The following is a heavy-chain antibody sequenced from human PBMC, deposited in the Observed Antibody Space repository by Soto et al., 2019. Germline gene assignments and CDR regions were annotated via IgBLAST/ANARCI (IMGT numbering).Heavy chain of an antibody. Sequence: ASVKVSCKASGYTFTSYAMHWVRQAPGQRLEWMGWINAGNGNTKYSQKFQGRVTITRDTSASTAYMELSSLRSEDTAVYYCARVKWELDGFFDYWGQGTLVTVSS. CDR1: GYTFTSYA. J-gene: IGHJ4*02. D-gene: IGHD1-26*01. V-gene: IGHV1-3*01. CDR3: ARVKWELDGFFDY. CDR2: INAGNGNT.